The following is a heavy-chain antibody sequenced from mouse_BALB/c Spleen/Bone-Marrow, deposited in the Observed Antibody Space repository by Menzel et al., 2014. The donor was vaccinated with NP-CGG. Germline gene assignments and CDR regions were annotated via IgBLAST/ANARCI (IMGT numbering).Heavy chain of an antibody. Sequence: VQLQQSGPELVKPGASVKMSCKASGYTFTDYVISWVKQRTGQGLEWIGEIYPGSGSTYYNEKFKGKATLTADKSSNTAYMQLSSLTSEDSAVYFCARGYYGSSYYFDYWGRGTTLTVSS. CDR2: IYPGSGST. CDR3: ARGYYGSSYYFDY. CDR1: GYTFTDYV. D-gene: IGHD1-1*01. J-gene: IGHJ2*01. V-gene: IGHV1-77*01.